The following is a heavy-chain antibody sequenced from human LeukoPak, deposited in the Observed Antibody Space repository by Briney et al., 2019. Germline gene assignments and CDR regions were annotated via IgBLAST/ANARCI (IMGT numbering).Heavy chain of an antibody. CDR1: GGSISSYY. CDR2: LSDTGTT. Sequence: SETLSLTCTVSGGSISSYYWLWIRQPPGKGPEWIGRLSDTGTTKHNPAFKSLVTISVDTCKNQFSRKLTSVTAADSAVYFCATGYYEPVKKWGQGTLVSGSS. D-gene: IGHD3-22*01. V-gene: IGHV4-59*01. J-gene: IGHJ4*02. CDR3: ATGYYEPVKK.